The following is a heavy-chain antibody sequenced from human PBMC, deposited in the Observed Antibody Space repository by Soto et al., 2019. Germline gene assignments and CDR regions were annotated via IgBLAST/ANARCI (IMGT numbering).Heavy chain of an antibody. CDR2: ISAYNGNT. D-gene: IGHD2-15*01. V-gene: IGHV1-18*01. CDR3: AREGLGYCSGGSCYKGNWFDP. Sequence: ASVKVSCKASGYTFNSYGISWVRQAPGQGLEWMGWISAYNGNTNYAQKLQGRVTMTTDTSTSTAYMELRSLRSDDTAVYYCAREGLGYCSGGSCYKGNWFDPWGQGTLVNVSS. J-gene: IGHJ5*02. CDR1: GYTFNSYG.